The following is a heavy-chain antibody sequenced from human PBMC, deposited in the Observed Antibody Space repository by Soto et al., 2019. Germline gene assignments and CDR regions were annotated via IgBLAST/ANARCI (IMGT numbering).Heavy chain of an antibody. CDR2: INHSGST. V-gene: IGHV4-34*01. D-gene: IGHD6-13*01. J-gene: IGHJ3*02. CDR1: GGSFSGYY. Sequence: SETLSLTCAVYGGSFSGYYWSWIRQPPGKGLEWIGEINHSGSTNYNPSLKSRVTISVDTSKNQFSLKLSSVTAADTAVYYCVRGLTKQQPKSDDAFDIWGQGTMVTVSS. CDR3: VRGLTKQQPKSDDAFDI.